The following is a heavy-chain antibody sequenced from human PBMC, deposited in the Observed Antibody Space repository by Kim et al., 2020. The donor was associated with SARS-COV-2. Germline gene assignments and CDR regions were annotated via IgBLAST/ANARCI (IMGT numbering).Heavy chain of an antibody. CDR1: GYSFTSYW. CDR3: ARLGFLEWLLSGYFDY. CDR2: IYPGDSDT. D-gene: IGHD3-3*01. Sequence: GESLKISCKGSGYSFTSYWIGWVRQMPGKGLEWMGIIYPGDSDTRYSPSFQGQVTISADKSISTAYLQWSSLKASDTAMYYCARLGFLEWLLSGYFDYWAREPWSPSPQ. V-gene: IGHV5-51*01. J-gene: IGHJ4*02.